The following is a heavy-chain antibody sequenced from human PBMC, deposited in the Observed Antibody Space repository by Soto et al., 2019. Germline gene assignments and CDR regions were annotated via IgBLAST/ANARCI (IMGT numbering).Heavy chain of an antibody. CDR2: ISSSGSDI. Sequence: GGSLRLSXAASGFTFSDYFLTWIRQAPGKGLEWVSYISSSGSDIYYADSVKGRFTISRDNAQNSLYLQMNSLRAEDTAVYYCARDLFYGMDVWGQGTTVTVSS. CDR1: GFTFSDYF. J-gene: IGHJ6*02. V-gene: IGHV3-11*01. CDR3: ARDLFYGMDV.